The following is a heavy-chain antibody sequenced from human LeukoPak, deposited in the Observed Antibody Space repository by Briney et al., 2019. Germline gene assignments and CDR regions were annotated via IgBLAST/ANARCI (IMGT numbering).Heavy chain of an antibody. CDR1: GYTFTSYG. CDR3: ARDGPDFWSGYPNPYYYYYMDV. V-gene: IGHV1-18*01. D-gene: IGHD3-3*01. Sequence: EASVKVSCKASGYTFTSYGISWVRQAPGQGLEWMGWISAYNGNTNYAQKLQGRVTMTTDTSTSTAYMELRSLRSDDTAVYYCARDGPDFWSGYPNPYYYYYMDVWGKGTTVTVSS. J-gene: IGHJ6*03. CDR2: ISAYNGNT.